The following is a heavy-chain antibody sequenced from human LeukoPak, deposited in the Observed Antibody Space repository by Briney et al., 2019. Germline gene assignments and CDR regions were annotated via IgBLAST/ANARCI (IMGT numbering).Heavy chain of an antibody. CDR2: ISAYNGNT. D-gene: IGHD6-13*01. CDR3: VRSGSSSSWYSYHY. Sequence: RWASVKVSCKASGYIFTSHGISWVRQAPGQGLEWVGWISAYNGNTNYAQYFQGRVTMTTDTSTSTSYMELRSLRPDDTAVYYCVRSGSSSSWYSYHYWGQGTLVTVSS. CDR1: GYIFTSHG. V-gene: IGHV1-18*01. J-gene: IGHJ4*02.